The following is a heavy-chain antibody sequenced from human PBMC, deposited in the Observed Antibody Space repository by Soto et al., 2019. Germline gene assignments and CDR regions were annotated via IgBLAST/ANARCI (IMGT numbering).Heavy chain of an antibody. CDR3: ARDLLDCSSTSCYSGQNWFDP. CDR1: GGTFSSYA. CDR2: IIPIFGTA. Sequence: QVQLVQSGAEVKKPGSSVKVSCKASGGTFSSYAISWVRQAPGQGLEWMGGIIPIFGTAHYAQKFQGRVTITADKSTSTAYMELSSLRSEDTAVYYCARDLLDCSSTSCYSGQNWFDPWGQGTLVTVSS. D-gene: IGHD2-2*01. J-gene: IGHJ5*02. V-gene: IGHV1-69*06.